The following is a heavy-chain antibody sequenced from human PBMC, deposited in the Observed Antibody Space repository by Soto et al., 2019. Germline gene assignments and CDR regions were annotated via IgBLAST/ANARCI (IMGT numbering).Heavy chain of an antibody. CDR2: ISGSGGST. Sequence: GGSLRLSCAASGFTFSSYAMSWVRQAPGKGLEWVSAISGSGGSTYYADSVKGRFTISRENSKNTLYLQMNSLRAEDTAVYYCAKELGELLVPYYFDYWGQGTLVTVSS. D-gene: IGHD3-10*01. V-gene: IGHV3-23*01. CDR3: AKELGELLVPYYFDY. CDR1: GFTFSSYA. J-gene: IGHJ4*02.